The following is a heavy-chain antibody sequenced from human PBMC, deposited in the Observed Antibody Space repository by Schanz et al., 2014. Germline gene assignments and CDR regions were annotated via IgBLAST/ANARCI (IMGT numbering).Heavy chain of an antibody. V-gene: IGHV1-18*01. CDR1: GYTFTSHG. CDR3: ARGTMPGTFDI. D-gene: IGHD2-2*01. CDR2: INGYNGHT. Sequence: QVQLVQSGAEVKKPGASVKVSCKASGYTFTSHGINWVRQAPGQGLEWMGWINGYNGHTLYAQKFQGRVTITADKSTSTAYMELSSLRYEDTALYYCARGTMPGTFDIWGQGTMVTVSS. J-gene: IGHJ3*02.